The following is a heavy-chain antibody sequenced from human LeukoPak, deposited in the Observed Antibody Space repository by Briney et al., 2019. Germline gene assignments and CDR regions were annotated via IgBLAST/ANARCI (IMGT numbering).Heavy chain of an antibody. CDR2: INAGNGNT. CDR1: GYTFTSYY. V-gene: IGHV1-3*01. CDR3: ARYYDSSGYYLYY. Sequence: GASVKVSCKASGYTFTSYYMHWVRQAPGQRLEWMGWINAGNGNTKYSQKFQGRVTITRDTSASTAYMELSSLRSEDTAVYYCARYYDSSGYYLYYWGQGTLVTVSS. J-gene: IGHJ4*02. D-gene: IGHD3-22*01.